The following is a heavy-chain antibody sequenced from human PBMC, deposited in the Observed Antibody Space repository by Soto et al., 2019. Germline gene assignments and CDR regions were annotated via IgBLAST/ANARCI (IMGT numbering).Heavy chain of an antibody. V-gene: IGHV4-39*01. CDR2: IYYSGST. CDR1: GGSISSSSYY. Sequence: SETLSLTCTVSGGSISSSSYYWGWIRQPPGKGLEWIGSIYYSGSTYYNPSLKSRVTISVDTSKNQFSLKLSSVTAADTAVYYCASTRYYYGSGSYNPGAFDIWGQGTMVTVSS. CDR3: ASTRYYYGSGSYNPGAFDI. D-gene: IGHD3-10*01. J-gene: IGHJ3*02.